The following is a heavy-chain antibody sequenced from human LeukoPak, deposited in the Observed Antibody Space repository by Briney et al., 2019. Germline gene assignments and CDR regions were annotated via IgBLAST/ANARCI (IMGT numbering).Heavy chain of an antibody. V-gene: IGHV1-69*05. CDR1: GGTFSSYA. CDR3: ARAGRRDTIFGVGSD. Sequence: GASVKVSCKASGGTFSSYAISWVRQAPGQGLEWMGGIIPIFGTANYAQKFQGRVTITTDESTSTAYMELSSLRSEDTAVYYCARAGRRDTIFGVGSDWGQGTLVTVSS. D-gene: IGHD3-3*01. CDR2: IIPIFGTA. J-gene: IGHJ4*02.